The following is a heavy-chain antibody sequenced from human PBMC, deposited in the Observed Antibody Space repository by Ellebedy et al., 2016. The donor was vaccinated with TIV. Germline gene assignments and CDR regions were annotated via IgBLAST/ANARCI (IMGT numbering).Heavy chain of an antibody. CDR3: VRLKVLAGYRLDS. V-gene: IGHV3-7*03. J-gene: IGHJ4*02. CDR2: IKEDGSEK. D-gene: IGHD3-9*01. Sequence: GESLKISCAASGFYFSVYWMSWVRQAPGKELEWVADIKEDGSEKYYVASVKGRFTISGDNAKNSLYLQMSSLRAEDTALYYCVRLKVLAGYRLDSWGQGTLVTVSS. CDR1: GFYFSVYW.